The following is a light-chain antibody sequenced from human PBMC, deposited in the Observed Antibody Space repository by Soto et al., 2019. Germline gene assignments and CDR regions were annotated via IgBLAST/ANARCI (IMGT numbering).Light chain of an antibody. CDR3: QQYCSSPWT. Sequence: EIVLTQSPGTLSLSPGERATLSCRASQSVNSKFFAWYQQKPGQAPRLLIYGACSRATGIPDRFSGSGSGTDFTLTISRLEPEDFAVYYCQQYCSSPWTFGQGTKVEIK. V-gene: IGKV3-20*01. J-gene: IGKJ1*01. CDR2: GAC. CDR1: QSVNSKF.